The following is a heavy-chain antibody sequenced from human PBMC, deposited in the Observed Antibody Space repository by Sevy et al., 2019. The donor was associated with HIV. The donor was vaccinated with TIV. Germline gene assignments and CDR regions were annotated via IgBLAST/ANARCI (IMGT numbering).Heavy chain of an antibody. J-gene: IGHJ4*02. D-gene: IGHD3-10*01. CDR1: QFNFDTYA. CDR2: MWYDGSSK. V-gene: IGHV3-33*01. CDR3: ATNMVHGGAYDSYFDF. Sequence: GGSLRLSCVASQFNFDTYAIHWVRQAPGKGLEWVAMMWYDGSSKDYAESVKGRFAISRDNSQNTAFLQMNSLRAEDTGVYYCATNMVHGGAYDSYFDFWGQGSLVTVSS.